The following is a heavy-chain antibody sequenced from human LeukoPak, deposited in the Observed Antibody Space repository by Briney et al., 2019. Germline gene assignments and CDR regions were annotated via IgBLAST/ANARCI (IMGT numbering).Heavy chain of an antibody. J-gene: IGHJ3*02. CDR3: ASIYGDRRYDAFDI. D-gene: IGHD4-17*01. CDR2: IYYSGST. V-gene: IGHV4-31*03. Sequence: SETLSLTCTVSGGSISSGGYYWSWIRQHPGKGLEWIGYIYYSGSTYYNPSLKSRVTISVDTSKNQFSLKLSSVTAADTAVYYCASIYGDRRYDAFDIWGQGTMVTVSS. CDR1: GGSISSGGYY.